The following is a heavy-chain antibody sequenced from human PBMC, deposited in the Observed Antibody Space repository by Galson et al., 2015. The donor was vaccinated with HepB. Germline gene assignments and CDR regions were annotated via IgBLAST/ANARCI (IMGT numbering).Heavy chain of an antibody. CDR2: IRQDGSEK. CDR3: ARDTAMVYYYGMDV. D-gene: IGHD5-18*01. V-gene: IGHV3-7*03. J-gene: IGHJ6*02. Sequence: SLRLSCAASGFTFRSYWMSWVRQAPGKGLEGVANIRQDGSEKYYVDSVKGRFTISRDNAKNSLYLQMNSLRAEDTAVYYCARDTAMVYYYGMDVWGQGTTVTVSS. CDR1: GFTFRSYW.